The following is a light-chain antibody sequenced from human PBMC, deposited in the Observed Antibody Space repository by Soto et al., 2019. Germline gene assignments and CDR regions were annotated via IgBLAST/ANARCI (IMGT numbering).Light chain of an antibody. J-gene: IGLJ1*01. CDR1: SSNIGTNA. CDR2: NNN. Sequence: QSVLTQPPSASGTPGQRVTISCSGGSSNIGTNAVNWYQQLPGTAPKLLIYNNNQRPSGVPDRFSGSKSGTSASLAISGLQSEDEADYYCAAWGDSLNGYVFGTGTKVTAL. CDR3: AAWGDSLNGYV. V-gene: IGLV1-44*01.